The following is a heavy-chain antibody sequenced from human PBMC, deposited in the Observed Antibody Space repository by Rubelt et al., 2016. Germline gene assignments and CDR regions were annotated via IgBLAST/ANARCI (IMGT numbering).Heavy chain of an antibody. CDR1: GGSINTNY. V-gene: IGHV4-59*12. J-gene: IGHJ4*02. CDR2: FLYSGST. Sequence: QLQLQESGPGLVKPSETLSLTCTVSGGSINTNYCSWIRQSPGEGLEWIGYFLYSGSTNFNPSLRSRATISLDTSKNQFSLRLSSVTAADTAVYYCATGWMITNLDHWGQGTLVAVSS. D-gene: IGHD3-16*01. CDR3: ATGWMITNLDH.